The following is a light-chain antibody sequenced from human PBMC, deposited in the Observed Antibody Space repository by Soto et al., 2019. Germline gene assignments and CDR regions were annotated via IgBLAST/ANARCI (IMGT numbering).Light chain of an antibody. CDR2: GAS. V-gene: IGKV1-39*01. J-gene: IGKJ4*01. CDR1: QTISVY. CDR3: QQSYSAPPT. Sequence: DIQMTQSPSSLSASVGDRVTLTCRASQTISVYLNWYQQKPGKAPKLLIYGASSLRSGVPSRFSGSGSGTDFTLTITSLQPEDFATYYCQQSYSAPPTFAGGTKVDIK.